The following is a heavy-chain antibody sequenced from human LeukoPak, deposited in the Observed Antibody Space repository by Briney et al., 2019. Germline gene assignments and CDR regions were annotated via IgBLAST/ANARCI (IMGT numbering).Heavy chain of an antibody. D-gene: IGHD3-16*02. CDR2: IKQDGSEK. J-gene: IGHJ4*02. V-gene: IGHV3-7*01. CDR3: ARTSSTFGGVIVPFDY. CDR1: GFTFTSYW. Sequence: PGGSLRLTCAAAGFTFTSYWMSWVRQAPGKGLEWVANIKQDGSEKYYVDSVKGRFTISRDNAKNSLYLQINSLRAEDTAAYYCARTSSTFGGVIVPFDYWGQGTLVTVSS.